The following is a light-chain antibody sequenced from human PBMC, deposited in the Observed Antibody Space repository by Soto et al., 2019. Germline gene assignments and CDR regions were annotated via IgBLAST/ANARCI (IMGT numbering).Light chain of an antibody. CDR2: EDN. CDR1: SGSIASNY. V-gene: IGLV6-57*04. Sequence: NFMLTQRHSVSESPGKTVTISCTRSSGSIASNYVQWYQQRPGSAPTTVIYEDNQRPSGVPDRFSGSIDSSSNSASLTISRLKTEDEADYYCQSYDSSNHNVVFGVGTKLTVL. CDR3: QSYDSSNHNVV. J-gene: IGLJ2*01.